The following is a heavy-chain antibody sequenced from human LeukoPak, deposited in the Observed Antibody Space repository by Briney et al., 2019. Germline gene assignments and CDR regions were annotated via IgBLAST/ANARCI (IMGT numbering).Heavy chain of an antibody. CDR3: AREKYCTNNDCLHGRFYFVC. V-gene: IGHV3-30*04. CDR2: ISSDGSNE. Sequence: PGGSLRLSCAASGFTFTSYSMHWVRQAPGKGLEWVAVISSDGSNENYADSVKGRITISRDNSKNTLFLQMDSLRAEDTAVYYCAREKYCTNNDCLHGRFYFVCWGQGTLVTVSS. D-gene: IGHD2-8*01. J-gene: IGHJ4*02. CDR1: GFTFTSYS.